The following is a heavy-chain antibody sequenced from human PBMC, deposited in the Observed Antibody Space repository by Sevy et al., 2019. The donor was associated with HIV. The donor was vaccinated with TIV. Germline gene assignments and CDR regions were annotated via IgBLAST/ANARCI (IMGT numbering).Heavy chain of an antibody. Sequence: GGSLRLSCAASGFTFSSYAMHWVRQAPGKGLEWVAVIAYDGSNKYYADSVKGRFTISRDNSKNTLYLQMNSLRAEDTPVYYCARDRGFLEWSLHYYYYGMDVWGQGTTVTVSS. CDR2: IAYDGSNK. V-gene: IGHV3-30*04. CDR1: GFTFSSYA. CDR3: ARDRGFLEWSLHYYYYGMDV. J-gene: IGHJ6*02. D-gene: IGHD3-3*01.